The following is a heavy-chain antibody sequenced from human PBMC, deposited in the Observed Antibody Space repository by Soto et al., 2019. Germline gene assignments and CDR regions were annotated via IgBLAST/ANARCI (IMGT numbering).Heavy chain of an antibody. CDR2: ISAYNGNT. CDR3: ATPYYDFWSGYWSYYYYGMDV. J-gene: IGHJ6*02. V-gene: IGHV1-18*01. D-gene: IGHD3-3*01. Sequence: ASVKVSCKASGYTFTNFGISWVRQAPGQGLEWMGWISAYNGNTNYAQNFQGRVTMTTDTSTSTAYMELRSLRSDDTAVYYCATPYYDFWSGYWSYYYYGMDVWGQGTTVTVSS. CDR1: GYTFTNFG.